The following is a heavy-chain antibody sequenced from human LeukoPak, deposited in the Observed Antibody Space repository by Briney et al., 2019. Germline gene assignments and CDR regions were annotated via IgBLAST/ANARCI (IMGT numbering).Heavy chain of an antibody. D-gene: IGHD5-12*01. V-gene: IGHV3-53*01. J-gene: IGHJ3*02. CDR2: MYSGGTA. Sequence: GGSLRLSCAASGFTVNSKYMSWVRQAPGKGLEWVSVMYSGGTAFYADSVRGRFTVARDNSKNTLYLQMNNLRAEDTAVYYCARDTSGPRAFDIWGQGTMVTVSS. CDR3: ARDTSGPRAFDI. CDR1: GFTVNSKY.